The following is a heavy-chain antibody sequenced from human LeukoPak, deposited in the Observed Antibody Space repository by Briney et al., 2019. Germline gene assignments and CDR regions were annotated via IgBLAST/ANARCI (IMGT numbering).Heavy chain of an antibody. J-gene: IGHJ4*02. CDR1: GDSMSNHY. Sequence: SETLSLTCTVSGDSMSNHYWSWIRQPPGKGLEWIGYIYYSGGTNYNPSLNSRVTISIDTSENQFSLRLSSVTAADTAVYYCARGNGWFFYWGQGTLATVSS. CDR2: IYYSGGT. CDR3: ARGNGWFFY. D-gene: IGHD6-19*01. V-gene: IGHV4-59*11.